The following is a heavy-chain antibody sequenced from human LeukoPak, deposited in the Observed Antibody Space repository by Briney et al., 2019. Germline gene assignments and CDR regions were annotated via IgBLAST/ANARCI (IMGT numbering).Heavy chain of an antibody. D-gene: IGHD4-17*01. J-gene: IGHJ3*02. V-gene: IGHV3-49*03. CDR1: GFTFSGSA. Sequence: GGSLRLSCAASGFTFSGSAMSWFRQAPGKGLEWVGFIRSKAYGGTTEYAASVKGRFTISRDDSKSIAYLQMNSLKAEDTAVYYCMVATVTTDAFDIWGQGTMVTVSS. CDR2: IRSKAYGGTT. CDR3: MVATVTTDAFDI.